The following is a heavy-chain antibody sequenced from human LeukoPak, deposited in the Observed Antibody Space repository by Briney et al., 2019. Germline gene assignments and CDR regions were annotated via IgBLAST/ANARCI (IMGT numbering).Heavy chain of an antibody. CDR2: IKEDGSEK. D-gene: IGHD6-13*01. CDR1: RFTFSRYW. J-gene: IGHJ4*02. Sequence: GGSLRLSCAASRFTFSRYWLNWVRQAPGKGLEWVANIKEDGSEKYYVDSVKGRFTISRDNAKNSLYLQMNSLRAGDTAVYYCARMYSASEGFDYWGQGTLVSVSS. CDR3: ARMYSASEGFDY. V-gene: IGHV3-7*01.